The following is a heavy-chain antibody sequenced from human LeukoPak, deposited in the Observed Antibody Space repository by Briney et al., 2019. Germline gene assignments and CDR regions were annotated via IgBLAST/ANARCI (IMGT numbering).Heavy chain of an antibody. V-gene: IGHV3-9*01. D-gene: IGHD6-19*01. CDR1: GFTFDDYA. J-gene: IGHJ4*02. Sequence: PGGSLRLSCAASGFTFDDYAMHWVRQAPGKGLEWVSGISWNSGSIGYADSVKGRFTISRDNAKNSLYLQTNSLRAEDTALYYCAKDRGAVAVGGYFDYWGQGTLVTVSS. CDR2: ISWNSGSI. CDR3: AKDRGAVAVGGYFDY.